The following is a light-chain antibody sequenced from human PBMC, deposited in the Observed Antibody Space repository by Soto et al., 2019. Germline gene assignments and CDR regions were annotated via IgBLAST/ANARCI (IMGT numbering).Light chain of an antibody. CDR1: SSNIGSNF. J-gene: IGLJ3*02. CDR3: ATWDISLTAVL. Sequence: QPVLTQPPSVSAAPGQRVAISCSGSSSNIGSNFVSWYRHVPGTAPKLLIYDNDKRPSGIPDRFSASKSGTAATLDISGLQTGDEADYYCATWDISLTAVLFGGGTKLTVL. V-gene: IGLV1-51*01. CDR2: DND.